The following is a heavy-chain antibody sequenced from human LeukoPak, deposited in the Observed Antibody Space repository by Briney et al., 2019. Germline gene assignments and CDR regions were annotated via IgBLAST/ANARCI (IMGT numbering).Heavy chain of an antibody. CDR1: GYTFTGYY. CDR2: INPNSGGT. J-gene: IGHJ4*02. CDR3: ARASSPYSSSWYYFDY. D-gene: IGHD6-13*01. V-gene: IGHV1-2*02. Sequence: ASVKVSCKASGYTFTGYYMHWVRPAPGQGLEWMGWINPNSGGTNYAQTFQGRVTMTRDTSISTAYMELSRLRSDDTAVYYCARASSPYSSSWYYFDYWGQGTLVTVSS.